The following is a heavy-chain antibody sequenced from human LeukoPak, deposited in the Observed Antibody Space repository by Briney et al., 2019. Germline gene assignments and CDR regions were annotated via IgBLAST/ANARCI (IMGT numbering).Heavy chain of an antibody. CDR3: ASVNFDL. CDR2: IIDTGST. CDR1: GGSFSGYY. V-gene: IGHV4-34*12. J-gene: IGHJ2*01. Sequence: PSETLSLTCAVYGGSFSGYYWTWIRQPPGKGLEWIGEIIDTGSTKYNSSLKSRVTISVDTSKNQLSLKLRSVTAADTAVYYCASVNFDLWGRGTLVTVSS.